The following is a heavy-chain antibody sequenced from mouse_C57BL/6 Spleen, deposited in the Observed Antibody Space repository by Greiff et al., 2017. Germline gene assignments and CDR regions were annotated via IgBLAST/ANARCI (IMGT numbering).Heavy chain of an antibody. D-gene: IGHD4-1*01. CDR3: ARRGKLGPLDY. V-gene: IGHV1-59*01. J-gene: IGHJ2*01. CDR1: GYTFTSYW. CDR2: IDPSDSYT. Sequence: QVQLQQPGAELVRPGTSVTLSCKASGYTFTSYWMHWVKQRPGQGLEWIGVIDPSDSYTNYNQKFKGKATLTVDTSSSTAYMQLSSLTSEDSAVYYCARRGKLGPLDYWGQGTTLTVSS.